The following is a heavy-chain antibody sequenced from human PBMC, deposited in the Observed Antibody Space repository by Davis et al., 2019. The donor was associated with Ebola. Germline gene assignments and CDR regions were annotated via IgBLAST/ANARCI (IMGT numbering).Heavy chain of an antibody. CDR3: ARNSLPNEGMDV. CDR2: ISSSSSYI. CDR1: GFTFSSYS. V-gene: IGHV3-21*01. Sequence: PGGSLRLSCAASGFTFSSYSMNWVRQAPGKGLEWVSSISSSSSYIYYADSVKGRFTISRDNAKNSLYLQMNSLRAEDTAVYYCARNSLPNEGMDVWGQGTTVTVSS. D-gene: IGHD1-1*01. J-gene: IGHJ6*02.